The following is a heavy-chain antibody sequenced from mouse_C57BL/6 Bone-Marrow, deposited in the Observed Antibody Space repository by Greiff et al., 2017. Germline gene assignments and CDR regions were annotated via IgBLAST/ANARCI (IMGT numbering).Heavy chain of an antibody. D-gene: IGHD1-1*01. CDR1: GFTFSDYY. Sequence: DVMLVESGGGLVQPGGSLKLSCAASGFTFSDYYMYWVRQTPEKRLEWVAYISNGGGSTYYPDTVKGRFTISRDNAKNTLYLQMRRVKSEDTAMYYCARHYSGSSSLAYWGQGTLVTVSA. J-gene: IGHJ3*01. CDR3: ARHYSGSSSLAY. V-gene: IGHV5-12*01. CDR2: ISNGGGST.